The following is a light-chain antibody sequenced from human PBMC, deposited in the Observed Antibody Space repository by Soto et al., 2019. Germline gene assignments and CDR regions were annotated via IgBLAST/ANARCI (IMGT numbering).Light chain of an antibody. Sequence: QAVVTQPRSVSGSPGQSVTISCTGTTSDVGFYDYVSWYQQHPGKAPKLMIYDVTKRPSGVPDRFSGSKSGNTASLTISGLQAEDEADYYCCSYATAYTKVFGTGTKLTVL. CDR2: DVT. CDR1: TSDVGFYDY. CDR3: CSYATAYTKV. V-gene: IGLV2-11*01. J-gene: IGLJ1*01.